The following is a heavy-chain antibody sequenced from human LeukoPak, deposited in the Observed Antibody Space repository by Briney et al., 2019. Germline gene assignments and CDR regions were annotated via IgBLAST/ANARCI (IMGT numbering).Heavy chain of an antibody. D-gene: IGHD5-24*01. Sequence: SESLSLTCTVSGGSISTYYWSWIRQPPGKGLEWIVYIYYSGSTNYNPSLKSRVTISVDRSKNQFSLKLTSVTAADTAVYFCARGAVQMSTILYWFDPWGQGTLVTVSS. CDR1: GGSISTYY. J-gene: IGHJ5*02. CDR2: IYYSGST. CDR3: ARGAVQMSTILYWFDP. V-gene: IGHV4-59*01.